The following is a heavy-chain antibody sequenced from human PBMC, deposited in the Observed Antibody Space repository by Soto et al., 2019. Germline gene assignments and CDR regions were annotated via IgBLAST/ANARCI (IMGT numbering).Heavy chain of an antibody. D-gene: IGHD2-15*01. CDR2: TYYRSKWYN. J-gene: IGHJ5*02. CDR1: GDSVSSNSAA. CDR3: AREDLGYCSGGSCSDHWFDP. Sequence: SQTLSLTCAISGDSVSSNSAAWNWIRQSPSRGLEWLGRTYYRSKWYNDYAVSVKSRITINPDTSKNQFSLQLNSVTPEDTAVYYCAREDLGYCSGGSCSDHWFDPWGQGTLVTVSS. V-gene: IGHV6-1*01.